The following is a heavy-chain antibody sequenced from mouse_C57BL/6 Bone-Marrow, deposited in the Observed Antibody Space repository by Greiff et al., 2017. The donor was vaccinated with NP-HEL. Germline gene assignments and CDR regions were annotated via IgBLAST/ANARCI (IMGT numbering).Heavy chain of an antibody. Sequence: VQLQESGAELVRPGASVTLSCKASGYTFTDCEMHWVKQTPVHGLEWIGAIDPETGGTAYNQKFKGKAILTADKSSSTAYMELRSLTSEDSAVYYCTRSSRQLRLRLSFDYWGQGTTLTVSS. CDR2: IDPETGGT. D-gene: IGHD3-2*02. CDR1: GYTFTDCE. V-gene: IGHV1-15*01. J-gene: IGHJ2*01. CDR3: TRSSRQLRLRLSFDY.